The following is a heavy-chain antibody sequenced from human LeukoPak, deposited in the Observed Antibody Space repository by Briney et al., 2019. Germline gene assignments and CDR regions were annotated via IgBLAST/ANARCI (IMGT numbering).Heavy chain of an antibody. CDR1: GFTFGDYA. J-gene: IGHJ4*02. Sequence: GGSLRLSCTASGFTFGDYAMSWVRQAPGKGLEWVGFIRSKAYGGTTEYAASVKGRFTISRDDSKSIAYLQMNSLKTEDTAVYYCTGINKDGYSGYEPVDYWGQGTLVTVSS. CDR3: TGINKDGYSGYEPVDY. V-gene: IGHV3-49*04. CDR2: IRSKAYGGTT. D-gene: IGHD5-12*01.